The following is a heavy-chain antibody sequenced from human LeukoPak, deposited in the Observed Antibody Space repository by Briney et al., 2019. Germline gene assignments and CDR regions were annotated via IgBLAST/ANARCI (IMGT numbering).Heavy chain of an antibody. V-gene: IGHV4-39*07. CDR2: IYYSGST. Sequence: SETLSLTCTVSGGSISSSSYYWGWIRQPPGKGLEWIGSIYYSGSTYYNPSLKSRVTISVDTSKNQFSLKLGSVTAADTAVYYCAGRYNWNDEGWFDPWGQGTLVTVSS. CDR3: AGRYNWNDEGWFDP. D-gene: IGHD1-1*01. CDR1: GGSISSSSYY. J-gene: IGHJ5*02.